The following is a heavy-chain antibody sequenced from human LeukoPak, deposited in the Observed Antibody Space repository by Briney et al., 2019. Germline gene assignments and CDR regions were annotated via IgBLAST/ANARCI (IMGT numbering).Heavy chain of an antibody. J-gene: IGHJ4*02. V-gene: IGHV3-66*01. D-gene: IGHD5-18*01. CDR3: ARSPTIQLWVYYFDY. CDR2: VYSGGFA. CDR1: EFTVSNNY. Sequence: GGSLRLSCAASEFTVSNNYMSWVRQAPGKGLEWVSVVYSGGFAFYADSVKGRFTISRDKSKNTLYLQMNSLRAEDTAVYYCARSPTIQLWVYYFDYWGQGTLVTVSS.